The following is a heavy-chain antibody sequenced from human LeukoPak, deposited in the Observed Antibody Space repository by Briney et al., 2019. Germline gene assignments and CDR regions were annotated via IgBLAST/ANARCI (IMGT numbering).Heavy chain of an antibody. CDR2: IDRSSAYI. CDR3: ARGTMAGARGADY. Sequence: GGSLRLSCAASGFTFSSNSMKWVRQASGKGLEWVSSIDRSSAYIYYADSVKGRFTISRDNAKNSLYLQMNSLRAEDTAVYYCARGTMAGARGADYWGQGTLVTVSS. J-gene: IGHJ4*02. D-gene: IGHD1-26*01. V-gene: IGHV3-21*04. CDR1: GFTFSSNS.